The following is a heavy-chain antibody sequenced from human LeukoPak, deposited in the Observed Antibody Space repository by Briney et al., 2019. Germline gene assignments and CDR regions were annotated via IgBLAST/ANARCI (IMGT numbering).Heavy chain of an antibody. CDR2: ISGDGGST. J-gene: IGHJ4*02. V-gene: IGHV3-43*02. Sequence: GGSLRLSCAASGFTFDDYAMHWVRQAPGKGLEWVSLISGDGGSTYYADSVKGRFTISRDNSKNSLYLQMNSLRTEDTALYYCAKGSVVTPGVSSSDFDYWGQGTLVTVSS. CDR3: AKGSVVTPGVSSSDFDY. D-gene: IGHD4-23*01. CDR1: GFTFDDYA.